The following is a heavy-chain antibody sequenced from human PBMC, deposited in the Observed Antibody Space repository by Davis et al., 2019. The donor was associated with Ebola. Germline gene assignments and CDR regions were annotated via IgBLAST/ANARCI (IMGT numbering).Heavy chain of an antibody. Sequence: GESLKISCAASGFTFDDYVMHWVRQAPGKGLEWVSLISGDGGSTYYADSVKGRFTISRDNSKNTLYLQMNSLRAEDTAVYYCARHSSSSAAPFDYWGQGTLVTVSS. CDR1: GFTFDDYV. CDR3: ARHSSSSAAPFDY. CDR2: ISGDGGST. V-gene: IGHV3-43*02. J-gene: IGHJ4*02. D-gene: IGHD6-6*01.